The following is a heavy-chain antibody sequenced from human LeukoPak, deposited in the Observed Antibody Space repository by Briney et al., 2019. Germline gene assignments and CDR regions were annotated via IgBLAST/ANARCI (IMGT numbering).Heavy chain of an antibody. V-gene: IGHV3-23*01. J-gene: IGHJ6*02. D-gene: IGHD3-10*01. CDR1: GFTFSSYW. CDR3: AKDYYGSGSYAPDWYYGMDV. Sequence: GGSLRLSCAASGFTFSSYWMHWVRQAPGKGLEWVSAISGSGGSTYYADSVKGRFTISRDNSKNTLYLQMNSLRAEDTAVYYCAKDYYGSGSYAPDWYYGMDVWGQGTTVTVSS. CDR2: ISGSGGST.